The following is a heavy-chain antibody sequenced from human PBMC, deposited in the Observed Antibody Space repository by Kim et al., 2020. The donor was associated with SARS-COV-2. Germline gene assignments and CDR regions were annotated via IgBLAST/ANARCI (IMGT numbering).Heavy chain of an antibody. J-gene: IGHJ4*02. Sequence: SETLSLTCAVYGGSFSGYYWSWIRQPPGKGLEWIGEINHSGSTNYNPSLKSRVTISVDTSKNQFSLKLSSVTAADTAVYYCARWYYGSGSYYEPFDYWGQGTLVTVSS. CDR2: INHSGST. CDR3: ARWYYGSGSYYEPFDY. CDR1: GGSFSGYY. V-gene: IGHV4-34*01. D-gene: IGHD3-10*01.